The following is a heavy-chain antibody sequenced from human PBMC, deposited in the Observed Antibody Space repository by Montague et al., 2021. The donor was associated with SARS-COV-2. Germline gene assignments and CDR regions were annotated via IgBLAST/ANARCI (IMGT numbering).Heavy chain of an antibody. J-gene: IGHJ4*02. CDR3: AKDGSVASTGYFDS. V-gene: IGHV3-23*01. Sequence: SLRLSCAASGFTFSDYAMAWVRQAPGKGLEWVSILSTTGGSPYYXDSXKGRFIISRDNSKNALYLQMNSLQAEDTARYYCAKDGSVASTGYFDSRGQGTLVTVSS. CDR2: LSTTGGSP. D-gene: IGHD4-23*01. CDR1: GFTFSDYA.